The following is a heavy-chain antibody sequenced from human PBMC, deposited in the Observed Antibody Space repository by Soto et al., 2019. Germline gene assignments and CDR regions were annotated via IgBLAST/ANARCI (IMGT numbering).Heavy chain of an antibody. D-gene: IGHD3-16*01. CDR2: IYYSGST. V-gene: IGHV4-59*01. Sequence: PSETLSLTCTVSCGSISSYYWSWIRQPPGKGLEWIGYIYYSGSTNYNPSLKSRVTISVDTSKNQFSLKLSSVTAADTAVYYCARDYQLRTTPRPYYYGMDVWGQGTTVTVSS. CDR3: ARDYQLRTTPRPYYYGMDV. CDR1: CGSISSYY. J-gene: IGHJ6*02.